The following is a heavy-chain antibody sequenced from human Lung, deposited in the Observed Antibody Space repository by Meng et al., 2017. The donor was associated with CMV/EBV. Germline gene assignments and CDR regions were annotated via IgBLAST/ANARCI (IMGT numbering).Heavy chain of an antibody. D-gene: IGHD3-3*01. Sequence: LSCTVSDYSISSGFYWGCVRQPPGKGLEWIGSIHHTGSSYYNPSLKIRVTLSVDTSKNQFSPKVTSVTAADTAVYYCPRGIFGVVDYWGQGTLVTVSS. CDR2: IHHTGSS. V-gene: IGHV4-38-2*02. CDR1: DYSISSGFY. J-gene: IGHJ4*02. CDR3: PRGIFGVVDY.